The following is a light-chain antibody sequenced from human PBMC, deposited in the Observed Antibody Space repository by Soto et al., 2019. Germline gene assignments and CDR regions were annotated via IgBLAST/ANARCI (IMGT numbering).Light chain of an antibody. CDR3: QPYHTYSYS. V-gene: IGKV1-5*01. CDR1: QSIHSW. CDR2: DAS. J-gene: IGKJ2*01. Sequence: DILMTQSPSALSASVGDSVTITCRASQSIHSWVAWYQQKPGKAPKLLIYDASTLEGGVSSRVGGSGAGTEFTLPISSLQPDDFATNYCQPYHTYSYSFGQGTKLEIK.